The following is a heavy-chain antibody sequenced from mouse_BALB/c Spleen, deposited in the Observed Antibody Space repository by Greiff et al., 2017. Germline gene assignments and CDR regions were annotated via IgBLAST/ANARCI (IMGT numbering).Heavy chain of an antibody. CDR1: GYSFTGYY. D-gene: IGHD2-4*01. J-gene: IGHJ4*01. V-gene: IGHV1-31*01. CDR2: INPYNGAT. Sequence: EVQLQQSGPELVKPGASVKISCKASGYSFTGYYMHWVKQSHVKSLEWIGRINPYNGATSYNQNFKDKASLTVDKSSSTAYMELHSLTSEDSAVYYCGGDYDHYAMDYWGQGTSVTVSS. CDR3: GGDYDHYAMDY.